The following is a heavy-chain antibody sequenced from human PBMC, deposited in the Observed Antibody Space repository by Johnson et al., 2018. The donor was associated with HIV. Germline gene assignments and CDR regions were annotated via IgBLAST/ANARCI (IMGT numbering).Heavy chain of an antibody. V-gene: IGHV3-11*04. Sequence: QVQLVESGGGLVKPGGSLRLSCAASGFTFNDHYMSWIRQAPGKGLEWVSYISSSGGTISNADSVKGRFTISRNNAKNSLSLQMNSLRAEDTAVYFCATVWRNEGRHAFDVWGQGTMVTVSS. CDR3: ATVWRNEGRHAFDV. D-gene: IGHD1-1*01. CDR2: ISSSGGTI. CDR1: GFTFNDHY. J-gene: IGHJ3*01.